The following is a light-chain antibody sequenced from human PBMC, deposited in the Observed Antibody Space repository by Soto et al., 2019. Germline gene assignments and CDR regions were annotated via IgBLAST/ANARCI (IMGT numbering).Light chain of an antibody. J-gene: IGKJ1*01. CDR3: QQSYSTPET. CDR2: AAS. V-gene: IGKV1-39*01. Sequence: DIQMTQSPSSLSASVGDRVTITCRASQSISSYLNWYQQRPGKAPKLLIYAASSLQSGVPSRFSGSGSGTDFTLTTSSLKPEDFETYYCQQSYSTPETFGQGTKVDIK. CDR1: QSISSY.